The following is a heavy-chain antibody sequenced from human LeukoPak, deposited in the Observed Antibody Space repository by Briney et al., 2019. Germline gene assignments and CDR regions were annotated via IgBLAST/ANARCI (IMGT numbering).Heavy chain of an antibody. Sequence: GGSLRLSCAASGFSLSAYSMTWVRQAPGKRLEWVSTISGNGRRTYYVDSVKGRFTISRDNSKNTLYLQMNSLRAEDTAVYYCAKGPHYDILTGYYTPFDYWGQGTLVTVSS. D-gene: IGHD3-9*01. J-gene: IGHJ4*02. CDR1: GFSLSAYS. CDR2: ISGNGRRT. V-gene: IGHV3-23*01. CDR3: AKGPHYDILTGYYTPFDY.